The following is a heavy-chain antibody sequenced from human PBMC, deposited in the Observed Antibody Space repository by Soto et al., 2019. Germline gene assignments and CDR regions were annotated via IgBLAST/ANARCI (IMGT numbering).Heavy chain of an antibody. Sequence: ASVKVSCKASGCTFSSYAISWVRQAAGQGLEWMGGIIPIFGTANYAQKFQGRVTITADESTSTAYMELSSLRSEDTAVYYCARRQKLVFSWFEPLRQGTSVNVSS. D-gene: IGHD6-13*01. CDR3: ARRQKLVFSWFEP. CDR2: IIPIFGTA. J-gene: IGHJ5*02. V-gene: IGHV1-69*13. CDR1: GCTFSSYA.